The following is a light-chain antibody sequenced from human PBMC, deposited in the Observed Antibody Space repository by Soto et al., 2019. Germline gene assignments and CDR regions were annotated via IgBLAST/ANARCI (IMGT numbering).Light chain of an antibody. CDR2: PAS. CDR3: QQYYSYPQT. V-gene: IGKV1-8*01. Sequence: AIRMTQSPSSFSASTGDRVTITCRASQGFSSNLACNKQKPGKAPRLLIYPASTLQSGVPSRFSGSGSGTDFTLTISCLQSEDFATYYCQQYYSYPQTFGGGTKVEIK. J-gene: IGKJ4*01. CDR1: QGFSSN.